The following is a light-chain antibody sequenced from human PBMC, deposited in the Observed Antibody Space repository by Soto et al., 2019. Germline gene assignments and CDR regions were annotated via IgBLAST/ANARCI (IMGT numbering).Light chain of an antibody. CDR2: AAS. CDR1: QSISRY. CDR3: QQSYSTPRT. V-gene: IGKV1-39*01. J-gene: IGKJ4*01. Sequence: GDRVTLTCRASQSISRYLNWYQQKPGQAPKILIYAASSLQSGVPSRFSGGGSGSAFSLTISSLQPEDFATYYCQQSYSTPRTFGGGTKVEIK.